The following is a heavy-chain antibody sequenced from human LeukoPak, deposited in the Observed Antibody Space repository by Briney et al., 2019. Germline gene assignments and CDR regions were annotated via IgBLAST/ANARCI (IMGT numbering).Heavy chain of an antibody. CDR3: ARAPSEIGGYYPEYFRH. CDR1: GFSFSSYW. Sequence: GGSLRLSCAASGFSFSSYWMHWVRQAPGKGLVWVSRTKSDGKTNYADSVKGRFTISRDNAKNTVSLQMNSLRAEDTGVYYCARAPSEIGGYYPEYFRHWGQGTLVTVSS. CDR2: TKSDGKT. J-gene: IGHJ1*01. V-gene: IGHV3-74*01. D-gene: IGHD3-22*01.